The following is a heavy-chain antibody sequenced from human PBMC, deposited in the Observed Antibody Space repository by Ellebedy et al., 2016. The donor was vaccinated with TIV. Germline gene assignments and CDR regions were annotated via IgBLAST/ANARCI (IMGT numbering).Heavy chain of an antibody. D-gene: IGHD6-19*01. CDR2: IIPILGIA. J-gene: IGHJ5*02. CDR1: GGTFSSYA. V-gene: IGHV1-69*04. Sequence: AASVKVSCKASGGTFSSYAISWVRQAPGQGLEWMGRIIPILGIANYAQKFQGRVTITADKSTSTAYMELSSLRSEDTAVYYCARVEKEQWLVTTHWFDLWGQGTLVTVSS. CDR3: ARVEKEQWLVTTHWFDL.